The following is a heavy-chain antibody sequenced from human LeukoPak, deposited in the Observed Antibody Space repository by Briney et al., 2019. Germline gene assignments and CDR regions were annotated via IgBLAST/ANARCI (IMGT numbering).Heavy chain of an antibody. Sequence: TSETLSLTCTVSGGSISSGGYYWSWIRQHPGKGLEWIGYIYYSGSTYYNPSLKSRVTISVDTSKNQFSLKLSSVTAADTAVYYCARDLEEGSWFDPWGQGTLVTVSS. V-gene: IGHV4-31*03. CDR1: GGSISSGGYY. D-gene: IGHD3-10*01. CDR2: IYYSGST. J-gene: IGHJ5*02. CDR3: ARDLEEGSWFDP.